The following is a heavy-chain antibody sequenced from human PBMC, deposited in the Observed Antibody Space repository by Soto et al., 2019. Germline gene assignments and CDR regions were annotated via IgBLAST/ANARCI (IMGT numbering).Heavy chain of an antibody. J-gene: IGHJ6*03. V-gene: IGHV3-9*01. D-gene: IGHD4-17*01. CDR1: GFTFDDYA. CDR3: AKVNYAYYYYYMDV. CDR2: ISWNSGDI. Sequence: EVQLVESGGGLVQPGRSLRLSCAATGFTFDDYAMHWVRQAPGKGLEWVSSISWNSGDIGYADSVKGRFTISRDNAKNSLHLQMNSPRAEDTALYYCAKVNYAYYYYYMDVWGKGTTVIVSS.